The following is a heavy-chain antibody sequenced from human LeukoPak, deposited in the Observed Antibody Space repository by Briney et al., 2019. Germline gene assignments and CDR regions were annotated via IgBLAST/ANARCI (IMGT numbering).Heavy chain of an antibody. CDR3: ARLLLYYYMDV. V-gene: IGHV3-53*01. CDR1: DFTFSSYG. D-gene: IGHD3-22*01. J-gene: IGHJ6*03. CDR2: IYSGGST. Sequence: PGGSLRLSCAASDFTFSSYGMHWVRQAPGKGLEWVSVIYSGGSTYYADSVKGRFTISRDNSKNTLYLQMNSLRAEDTAVYYCARLLLYYYMDVWGKGTTVTISS.